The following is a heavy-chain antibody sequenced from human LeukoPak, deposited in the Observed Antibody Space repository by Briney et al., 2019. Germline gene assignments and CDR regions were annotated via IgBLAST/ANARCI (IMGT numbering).Heavy chain of an antibody. J-gene: IGHJ6*03. Sequence: GGSLRLSCAASGFTFSSYWMSWVRQAPGKGLEWVANIKQDGSEKYYVDSVKGRFTISRDNAKNSLYLQMNSLRAEDTAVYYCARDCLPPRWYFLYYYYYYMDVWGKGTTVTISS. CDR3: ARDCLPPRWYFLYYYYYYMDV. CDR1: GFTFSSYW. CDR2: IKQDGSEK. D-gene: IGHD6-13*01. V-gene: IGHV3-7*01.